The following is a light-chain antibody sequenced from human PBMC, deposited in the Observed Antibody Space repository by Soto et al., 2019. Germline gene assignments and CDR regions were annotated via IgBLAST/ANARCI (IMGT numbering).Light chain of an antibody. CDR1: QSVSSN. Sequence: EIVMTQSPATLSVSPGERATLSCRASQSVSSNLAWYQQNPGHAPRLLIYGAYTRATGIPARVSGSGSGTEFTLTISRLQSEDVAVYYCQQYNNWPPGTFGQGTKVEIK. CDR3: QQYNNWPPGT. J-gene: IGKJ1*01. V-gene: IGKV3-15*01. CDR2: GAY.